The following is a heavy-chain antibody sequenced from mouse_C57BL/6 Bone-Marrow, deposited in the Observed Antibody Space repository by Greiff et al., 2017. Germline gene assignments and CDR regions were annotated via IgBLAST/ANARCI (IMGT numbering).Heavy chain of an antibody. D-gene: IGHD1-1*01. Sequence: VQLQQSGTVLARPGASVKMSCKTSGYTFTSYWMHWVKQRPGQGLEWIGAIYPGNSDTSYNQKFKGKAKLTAVTSASTAYMELSSLTNEDSAVYYCTNYDGLGDYAMDYWGQGTSVTVSS. CDR2: IYPGNSDT. CDR3: TNYDGLGDYAMDY. V-gene: IGHV1-5*01. CDR1: GYTFTSYW. J-gene: IGHJ4*01.